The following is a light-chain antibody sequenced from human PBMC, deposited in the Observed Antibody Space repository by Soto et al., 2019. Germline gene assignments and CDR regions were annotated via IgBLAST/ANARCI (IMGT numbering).Light chain of an antibody. Sequence: EIVLTQSPGTLSLSPAERATLSCRASQSVSGNHLACYQQKPGQPPRLLIYDASISATGIPDRFSASGSVADFTRTISRLETEEFTVYYCQQYCCSPPWTCGQGTKVVIK. CDR2: DAS. J-gene: IGKJ1*01. CDR1: QSVSGNH. CDR3: QQYCCSPPWT. V-gene: IGKV3-20*01.